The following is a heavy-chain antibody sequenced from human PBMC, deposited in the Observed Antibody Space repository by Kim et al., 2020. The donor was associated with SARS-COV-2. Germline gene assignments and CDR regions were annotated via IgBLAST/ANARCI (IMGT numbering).Heavy chain of an antibody. Sequence: GGSLRLSCAASGFTFRNHGMHWVRQAPGKGLERVAFIWYDGSETEYADSVKGRFSISRDNAKNTVFLQMNSLGTEDTALYYCARDGQSLAPYALDVWGQGTTSPSP. CDR2: IWYDGSET. V-gene: IGHV3-33*01. J-gene: IGHJ6*02. CDR3: ARDGQSLAPYALDV. CDR1: GFTFRNHG. D-gene: IGHD1-26*01.